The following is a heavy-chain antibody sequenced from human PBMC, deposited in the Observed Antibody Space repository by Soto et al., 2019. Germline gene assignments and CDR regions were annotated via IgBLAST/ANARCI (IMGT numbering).Heavy chain of an antibody. CDR2: ISAYNGNT. J-gene: IGHJ6*02. Sequence: QVQRVQSGAEVKKPGASVKVSCKASGYTFTSYGIIWVRQAPGQGLEWMGWISAYNGNTNYAQKLQGRVTMTTDTSTSTAYMELTSLRCDDTAVYYCTIEGDYYCTLYGMDVWRQGTTLTVSS. D-gene: IGHD2-8*01. V-gene: IGHV1-18*04. CDR1: GYTFTSYG. CDR3: TIEGDYYCTLYGMDV.